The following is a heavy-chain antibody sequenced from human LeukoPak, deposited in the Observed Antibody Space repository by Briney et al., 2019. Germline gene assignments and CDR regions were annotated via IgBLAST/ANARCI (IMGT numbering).Heavy chain of an antibody. D-gene: IGHD6-6*01. CDR2: LYSSGST. CDR1: GGSITNSTYY. J-gene: IGHJ4*02. CDR3: ARSTILEARPWDY. Sequence: SETLSLTRTVSGGSITNSTYYWGWIRQPPGKGLEWIGSLYSSGSTYYNPSLKSRVTISVDTSKNQFFMELSYVTAADTALYFCARSTILEARPWDYWGQGTLLSVSS. V-gene: IGHV4-39*07.